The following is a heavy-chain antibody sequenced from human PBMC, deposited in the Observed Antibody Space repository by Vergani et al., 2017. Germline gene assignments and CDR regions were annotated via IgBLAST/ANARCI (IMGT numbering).Heavy chain of an antibody. Sequence: QVQLVQSGAEVKKPGASVKVSCKASGYTFTSYYMHWVRQAPGQGLEWMGIINPSGGSTSYAQKFQGRVTMTRDTSTSTVYMELSSLRSEDTAVYYCARDGIAADYYYYMDVWGKGTTVTVSS. CDR1: GYTFTSYY. CDR2: INPSGGST. D-gene: IGHD6-13*01. J-gene: IGHJ6*03. V-gene: IGHV1-46*01. CDR3: ARDGIAADYYYYMDV.